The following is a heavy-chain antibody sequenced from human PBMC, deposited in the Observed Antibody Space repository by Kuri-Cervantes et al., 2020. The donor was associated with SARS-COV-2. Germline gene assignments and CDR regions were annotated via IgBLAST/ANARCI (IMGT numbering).Heavy chain of an antibody. J-gene: IGHJ6*03. V-gene: IGHV5-51*01. Sequence: GESLKISWKGSGYSFTGYWIGWVRQMPGKGLEWMGIVYPGDSDTRYSPSFQGQVTISADKSISTAYLQWSSLKASDTAVYYCARHYGYSSSWYRYYYYYYMDVWGKGTTVTVSS. D-gene: IGHD6-13*01. CDR2: VYPGDSDT. CDR1: GYSFTGYW. CDR3: ARHYGYSSSWYRYYYYYYMDV.